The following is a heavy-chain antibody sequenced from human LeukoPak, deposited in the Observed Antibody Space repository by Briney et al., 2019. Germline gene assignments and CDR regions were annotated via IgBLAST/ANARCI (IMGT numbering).Heavy chain of an antibody. J-gene: IGHJ6*02. V-gene: IGHV1-8*01. Sequence: ASVKVSCKASGYTFTSYDINWVRQATGQGLEWMGWMNPNSGNTGYAQKFQGRVTMTRNTSISTAYMELSSLRSEDTALYYCAKDAFPSAYARYCSSTSCAYGMDVWGQGTTVTVSS. CDR1: GYTFTSYD. D-gene: IGHD2-2*01. CDR2: MNPNSGNT. CDR3: AKDAFPSAYARYCSSTSCAYGMDV.